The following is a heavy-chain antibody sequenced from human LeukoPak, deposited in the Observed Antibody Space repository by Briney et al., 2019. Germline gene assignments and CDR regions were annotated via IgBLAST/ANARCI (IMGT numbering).Heavy chain of an antibody. CDR3: ARGALEGITMIPKGDDAFDI. V-gene: IGHV3-48*04. J-gene: IGHJ3*02. D-gene: IGHD3-22*01. Sequence: GGSLRLSCAASGFTFSSYSMNWVRQAPGKGLEWVSSISSSGSTIYYADSVKGRFTISRDNAKNSLYLQMNSLRAEDTAVYYCARGALEGITMIPKGDDAFDIWGQGTMVTVSS. CDR1: GFTFSSYS. CDR2: ISSSGSTI.